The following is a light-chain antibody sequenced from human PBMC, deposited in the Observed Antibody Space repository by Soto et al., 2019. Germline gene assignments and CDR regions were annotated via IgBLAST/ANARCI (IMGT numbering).Light chain of an antibody. CDR1: SGNIASNY. V-gene: IGLV6-57*04. CDR3: QSYDSDNHVI. Sequence: NFMLTQPLSVSASPGKTVTISCTRSSGNIASNYVQWYQQRPGSVPSDVIYKDNERPSGVPDRFSGSIDTSSNSASLTISGLKTEDEADYYCQSYDSDNHVIFGGGTKLTVL. J-gene: IGLJ2*01. CDR2: KDN.